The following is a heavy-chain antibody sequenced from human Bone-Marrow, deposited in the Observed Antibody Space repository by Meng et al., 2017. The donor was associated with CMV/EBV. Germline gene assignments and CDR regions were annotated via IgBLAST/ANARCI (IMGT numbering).Heavy chain of an antibody. CDR1: GFIFSDYW. CDR2: VKPDGSEE. D-gene: IGHD6-13*01. V-gene: IGHV3-7*01. Sequence: GGSLRLSCKASGFIFSDYWMNWVRQVPGKGLEWVATVKPDGSEEFYVDSVKGRFTISRDNAKNSLYPQMNSLRAEDTAVYYCARVGHGQQLVIDYWGQGTLVTVSS. J-gene: IGHJ4*02. CDR3: ARVGHGQQLVIDY.